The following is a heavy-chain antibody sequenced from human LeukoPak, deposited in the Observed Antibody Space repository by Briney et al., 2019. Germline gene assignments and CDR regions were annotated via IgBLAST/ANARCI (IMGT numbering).Heavy chain of an antibody. Sequence: ASVKVSCKASGYTFTSYYMHWVRQAPGQRLEWMGRINPNSGGTNYAQKFQGRVTMTRDTSISTAYMELSRLRSDDTAVYYCASQGGATRSVDYWGQGTLVTVSS. D-gene: IGHD1-26*01. CDR3: ASQGGATRSVDY. CDR2: INPNSGGT. V-gene: IGHV1-2*06. J-gene: IGHJ4*02. CDR1: GYTFTSYY.